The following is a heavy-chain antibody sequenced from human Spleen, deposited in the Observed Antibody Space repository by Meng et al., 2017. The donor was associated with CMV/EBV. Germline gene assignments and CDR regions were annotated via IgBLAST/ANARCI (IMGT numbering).Heavy chain of an antibody. CDR3: AKDRREDIVVVVAATRNY. D-gene: IGHD2-15*01. V-gene: IGHV3-23*01. Sequence: GESLKISCAASGFTFSSYAMSWVRQAPGKGLEWVSAISGSGGSTYYADSVKGRFTISRDNSKNTLYLQMNSLRAEDTAVYYCAKDRREDIVVVVAATRNYWGQGTLVTVSS. CDR2: ISGSGGST. J-gene: IGHJ4*02. CDR1: GFTFSSYA.